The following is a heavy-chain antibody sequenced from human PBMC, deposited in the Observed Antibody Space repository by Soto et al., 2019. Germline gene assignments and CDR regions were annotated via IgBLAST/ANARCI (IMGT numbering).Heavy chain of an antibody. CDR3: ARGHEYGGNSDAFD. D-gene: IGHD4-17*01. CDR2: ILPVFGTA. V-gene: IGHV1-69*14. J-gene: IGHJ3*01. Sequence: QVHLVQSGAEVKKPGSSVKVSCKASGGTFSTSSINWLRQAPGQRPEWMGNILPVFGTADYAQKFRDRVTITADKSTNTAYMELRCLFSEDAAVYYCARGHEYGGNSDAFDLGPRDSGHRLI. CDR1: GGTFSTSS.